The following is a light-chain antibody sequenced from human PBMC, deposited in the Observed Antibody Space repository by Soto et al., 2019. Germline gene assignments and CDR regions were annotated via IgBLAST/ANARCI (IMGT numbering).Light chain of an antibody. CDR3: CSYAGGYTFV. J-gene: IGLJ1*01. CDR1: YSDVGAYNY. CDR2: DVT. V-gene: IGLV2-11*01. Sequence: QSALTQPRSVSGSPGQSVTISCTGTYSDVGAYNYVSWFQQHPGKAPKLMIYDVTKRPSGVPDRFSGSKSGSTASLTISGLQAEDEADYYCCSYAGGYTFVFGTGTKVTVL.